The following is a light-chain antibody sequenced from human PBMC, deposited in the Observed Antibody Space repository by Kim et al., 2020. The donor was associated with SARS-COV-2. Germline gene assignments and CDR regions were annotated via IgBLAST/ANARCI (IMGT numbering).Light chain of an antibody. CDR1: QSLLHSNGYNY. CDR3: MQALQTPYT. V-gene: IGKV2-28*01. CDR2: LGS. Sequence: DIVMTQSPLSLPVTPGEPASISCRSSQSLLHSNGYNYLDWYLQKPGQSPQLLIYLGSNRASGVPDRFSGSESGTDFTLKISRVEAEDFGVYYCMQALQTPYTFGQGTKLEI. J-gene: IGKJ2*01.